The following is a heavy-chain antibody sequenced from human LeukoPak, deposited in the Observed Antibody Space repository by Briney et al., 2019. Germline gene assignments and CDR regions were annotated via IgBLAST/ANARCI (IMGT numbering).Heavy chain of an antibody. D-gene: IGHD3-22*01. Sequence: ASVKVSCKASGYTFTSYGISWVRQAPGQGLEWMGWISAYSGNTNYAQKLQGRVTMTTDTSTSTAYMELRSLRSDDTAVYYCARDRPYYDSSGYYRSDNWFDPWGQGTLVTVSS. CDR1: GYTFTSYG. V-gene: IGHV1-18*01. CDR3: ARDRPYYDSSGYYRSDNWFDP. CDR2: ISAYSGNT. J-gene: IGHJ5*02.